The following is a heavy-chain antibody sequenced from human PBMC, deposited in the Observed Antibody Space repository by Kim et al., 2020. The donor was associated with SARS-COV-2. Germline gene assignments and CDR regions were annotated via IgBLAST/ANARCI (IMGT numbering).Heavy chain of an antibody. CDR3: ARHGELERDFWSGPRLGTHYGMDV. CDR1: GGSISSSSYY. J-gene: IGHJ6*02. CDR2: IYYSGST. D-gene: IGHD3-3*01. Sequence: SETLSLTCTVSGGSISSSSYYWGWIRQPPGKGLEWIGSIYYSGSTYYNPSLKSRVTISVDTSKNQFSLKLSSVTAADTAVYYCARHGELERDFWSGPRLGTHYGMDVWGQGTTVTVSS. V-gene: IGHV4-39*01.